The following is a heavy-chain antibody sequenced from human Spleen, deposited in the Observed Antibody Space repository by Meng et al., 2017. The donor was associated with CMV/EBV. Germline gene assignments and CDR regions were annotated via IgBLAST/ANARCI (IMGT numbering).Heavy chain of an antibody. J-gene: IGHJ4*02. Sequence: LTGGVYGGSFSGYYWSWIRQPPGKGLEWIGEINHSGSTNYNPSLKSRVTISVDTSKNQFSLKLSSVTAADTAVYYCARETSRKGFDYWGQGTLVTVSS. CDR2: INHSGST. CDR3: ARETSRKGFDY. CDR1: GGSFSGYY. D-gene: IGHD2/OR15-2a*01. V-gene: IGHV4-34*01.